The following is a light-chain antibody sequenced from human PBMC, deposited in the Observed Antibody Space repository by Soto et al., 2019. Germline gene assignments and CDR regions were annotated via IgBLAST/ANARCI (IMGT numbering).Light chain of an antibody. Sequence: DIQMTQSPSSLSASVGDRVTITCQASQDISNYLNWYQQKPGKAPKLLIYDASNLETGVPSTFSGSGSGTDFTITISSLQPDDIATYYCQQYDNLPRTFGQGTKVEIK. V-gene: IGKV1-33*01. CDR3: QQYDNLPRT. CDR1: QDISNY. J-gene: IGKJ1*01. CDR2: DAS.